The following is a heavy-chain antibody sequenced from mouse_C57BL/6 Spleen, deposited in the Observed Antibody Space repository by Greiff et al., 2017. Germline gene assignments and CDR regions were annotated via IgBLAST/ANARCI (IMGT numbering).Heavy chain of an antibody. CDR2: INPNSGTT. D-gene: IGHD2-4*01. V-gene: IGHV1-39*01. J-gene: IGHJ1*03. CDR3: ARGGLRRVWYCDV. Sequence: VQLQQSGPELVKPGASVKISCKASGYSFTDYNMNWVKQSNGKSLEWIGVINPNSGTTNYNQKFKGKATLTVDQSSSTAYMQLNSLTSEDSAVYYCARGGLRRVWYCDVWGTGTTVTVSS. CDR1: GYSFTDYN.